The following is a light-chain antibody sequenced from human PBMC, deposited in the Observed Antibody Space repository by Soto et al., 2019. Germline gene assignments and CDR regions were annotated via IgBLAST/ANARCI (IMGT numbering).Light chain of an antibody. CDR3: GTWDSRMRAL. J-gene: IGLJ3*02. CDR1: SSNVGNNY. CDR2: DND. Sequence: QSVLTQPPSVSAAPGQTVTISCSGNSSNVGNNYVSWYQHLPGTAPKLLISDNDKRPSGIPDRFSGSKSGTSATLVITGLQTGGEADYYCGTWDSRMRALFGGGTKLTVL. V-gene: IGLV1-51*01.